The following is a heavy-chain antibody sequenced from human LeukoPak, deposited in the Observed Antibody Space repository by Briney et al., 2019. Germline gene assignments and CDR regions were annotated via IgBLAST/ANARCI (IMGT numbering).Heavy chain of an antibody. V-gene: IGHV4-59*01. CDR3: ARGDSSGWYPFDY. CDR2: IYYSGGT. CDR1: GGSISSYY. D-gene: IGHD6-19*01. Sequence: SGTLSLTCTVSGGSISSYYWSWVRQPPGKGLEWVGYIYYSGGTNYNPSLKSRVNISVDTSKHQFSLKLSSVTAADTAVYYCARGDSSGWYPFDYWGQGTLVTVSS. J-gene: IGHJ4*02.